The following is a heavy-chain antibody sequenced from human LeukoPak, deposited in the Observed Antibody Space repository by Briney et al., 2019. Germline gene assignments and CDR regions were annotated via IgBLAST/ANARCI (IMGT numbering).Heavy chain of an antibody. J-gene: IGHJ4*02. CDR1: GGSISDFY. CDR3: ARLQGDSTAIFDY. D-gene: IGHD2-21*01. Sequence: SETLSLSCTVSGGSISDFYWDWIRQPAGKGLEWIGRFYPSGSTNYNASLKSRVTMSVDTSKNQFSLKLSSVTAADTAVYYCARLQGDSTAIFDYWGQGILVSVSS. V-gene: IGHV4-4*07. CDR2: FYPSGST.